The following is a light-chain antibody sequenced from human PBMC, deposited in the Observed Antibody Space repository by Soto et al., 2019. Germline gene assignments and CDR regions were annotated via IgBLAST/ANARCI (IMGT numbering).Light chain of an antibody. V-gene: IGLV2-14*03. CDR2: NVN. J-gene: IGLJ2*01. Sequence: QSALTQVASVSGSPGQSITISCTGTSSDVGGYDYVSWYQQHPGKAPKLMIYNVNYRPSGVSDRFSDSKSGDTASLTISGLQAEGEANYYCSSYTNTNPVVFGGGTKLTVL. CDR3: SSYTNTNPVV. CDR1: SSDVGGYDY.